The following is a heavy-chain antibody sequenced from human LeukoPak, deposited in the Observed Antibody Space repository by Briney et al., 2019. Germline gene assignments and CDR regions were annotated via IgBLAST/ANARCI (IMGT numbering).Heavy chain of an antibody. CDR3: ARGPYYYGSGSFR. D-gene: IGHD3-10*01. J-gene: IGHJ4*02. V-gene: IGHV4-4*07. CDR1: GGSITNYY. CDR2: INTSGDT. Sequence: SETLSLTCTVSGGSITNYYWSWIRQSAGKGLEWIGRINTSGDTSYNPSIRSRVTISVDTSKNQFSLKLSSVTAADTAVYYCARGPYYYGSGSFRWGQGTLVTVSS.